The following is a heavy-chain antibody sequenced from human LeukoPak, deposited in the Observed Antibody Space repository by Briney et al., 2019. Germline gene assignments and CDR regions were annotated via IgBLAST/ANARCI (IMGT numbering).Heavy chain of an antibody. V-gene: IGHV4-34*01. CDR3: ARLPAAMPAYYYYYMDV. J-gene: IGHJ6*03. Sequence: SETLSLTCAVYGGSFSGYYWSWIRQPPGKGLEWTGEINHSGSTNYNPSLKSRVTISVDTSKNQFSLKLSSVTAADTAVYYCARLPAAMPAYYYYYMDVWGKGTTVTISS. CDR2: INHSGST. CDR1: GGSFSGYY. D-gene: IGHD2-2*01.